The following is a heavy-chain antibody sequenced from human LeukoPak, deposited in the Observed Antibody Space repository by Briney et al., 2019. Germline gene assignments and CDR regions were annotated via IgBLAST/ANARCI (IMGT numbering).Heavy chain of an antibody. CDR3: ARDLRGYDYLDY. V-gene: IGHV1-2*02. D-gene: IGHD5-12*01. CDR1: GYTFTNFY. Sequence: ASVKVSCKASGYTFTNFYIHWVRQAPGQGLEWVGCINSNSGVTNSAQRFRGRVTMTRDTSISTAYMELSRLRSDDTAVFYCARDLRGYDYLDYWGQGPLVTVSS. CDR2: INSNSGVT. J-gene: IGHJ4*02.